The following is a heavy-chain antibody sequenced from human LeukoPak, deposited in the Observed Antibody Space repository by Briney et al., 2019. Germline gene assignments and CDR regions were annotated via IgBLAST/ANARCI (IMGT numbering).Heavy chain of an antibody. CDR1: GFTFSSYS. J-gene: IGHJ6*02. CDR3: ARSRYTRGPIYYYYGMDV. V-gene: IGHV3-48*01. D-gene: IGHD2-2*02. CDR2: IRTSSSTI. Sequence: SGGSLRLSCAASGFTFSSYSMSRVRQAPGKGLEWVSYIRTSSSTIYYADSVKGRFTISRDNAKNSLYLQMNNLRAEDTAVYYCARSRYTRGPIYYYYGMDVWGQGTTVTVSS.